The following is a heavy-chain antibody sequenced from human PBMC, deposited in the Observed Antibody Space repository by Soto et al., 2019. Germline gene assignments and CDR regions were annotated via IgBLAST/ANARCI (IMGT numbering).Heavy chain of an antibody. CDR2: IIPIFGTA. CDR3: AIGLSRETVVAGTDYYYYYGMDV. J-gene: IGHJ6*02. V-gene: IGHV1-69*06. D-gene: IGHD6-19*01. Sequence: GPSVKVSCKASGGTLSSYAISWVRQAPGQGLEWMGGIIPIFGTANYAQKFQGRVTITADKSTSTAYMELSSLRSEDTAVYYCAIGLSRETVVAGTDYYYYYGMDVWGQGTTVTVSS. CDR1: GGTLSSYA.